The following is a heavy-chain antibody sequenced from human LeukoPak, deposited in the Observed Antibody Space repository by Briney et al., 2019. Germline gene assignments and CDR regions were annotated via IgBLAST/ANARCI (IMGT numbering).Heavy chain of an antibody. J-gene: IGHJ1*01. V-gene: IGHV1-24*01. Sequence: VASVKVSCKVSGYTLTELSMHWVRQAPGKGLERMGGFDPEDGETIYAQKFQGRVTMTEDTSTDTAYMELSSLRSEDTAVYYCAPVVVVAATVYFQHWGQGTLVTVSS. CDR2: FDPEDGET. CDR3: APVVVVAATVYFQH. D-gene: IGHD2-15*01. CDR1: GYTLTELS.